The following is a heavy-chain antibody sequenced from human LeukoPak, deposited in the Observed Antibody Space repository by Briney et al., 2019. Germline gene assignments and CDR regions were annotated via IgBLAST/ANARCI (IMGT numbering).Heavy chain of an antibody. CDR1: GYTFTSYY. D-gene: IGHD3-10*01. J-gene: IGHJ4*02. Sequence: ASVKVSCKASGYTFTSYYMHWVRQAPGQGLEWMGIINPSGGSTSYAQKFQGRVTMTRDMSTSTVYMELSSLRSEDTAVYYCARATGGYGSGSYSCGGDHWGQGTLVTVSS. V-gene: IGHV1-46*01. CDR3: ARATGGYGSGSYSCGGDH. CDR2: INPSGGST.